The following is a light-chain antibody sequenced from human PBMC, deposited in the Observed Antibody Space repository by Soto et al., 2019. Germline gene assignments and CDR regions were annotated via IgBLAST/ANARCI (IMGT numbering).Light chain of an antibody. CDR1: QSVSSN. Sequence: EILMTQSPATLSRSPGERATRSCRASQSVSSNLAWYQQKPGQAPRLLIYGASTRATVITAGFSGSGSGTDFTLTISSLQSKDLAGYYCQQYHSWPPTFGQGTKVEI. V-gene: IGKV3-15*01. CDR3: QQYHSWPPT. J-gene: IGKJ1*01. CDR2: GAS.